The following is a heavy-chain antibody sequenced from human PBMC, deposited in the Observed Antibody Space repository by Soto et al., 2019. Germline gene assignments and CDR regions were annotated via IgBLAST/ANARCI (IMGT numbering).Heavy chain of an antibody. J-gene: IGHJ4*02. CDR1: GFTFSSYA. CDR2: ISGGGST. CDR3: AKGRIAGTSQTDY. D-gene: IGHD1-20*01. Sequence: GGSLRLSCAASGFTFSSYAMSWVRQAPGKGLEWVSAISGGGSTYYADSVKGRFIISRDNSKNTLYLQMNSLRAEDTAVYYCAKGRIAGTSQTDYWGQGTLVTVSS. V-gene: IGHV3-23*01.